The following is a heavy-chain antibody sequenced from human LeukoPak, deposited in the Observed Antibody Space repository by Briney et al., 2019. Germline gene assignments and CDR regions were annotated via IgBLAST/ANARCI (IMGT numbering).Heavy chain of an antibody. CDR3: AREEDNADEYLREDY. V-gene: IGHV3-9*01. CDR1: GFDFCEYA. J-gene: IGHJ4*02. CDR2: ICWKSEKI. D-gene: IGHD2/OR15-2a*01. Sequence: GRSLRLSCAASGFDFCEYAMHWVRRAPGAGLEWVSGICWKSEKIVYADSVKGRFTISRDNARNSLFLQMNSLRAEDTAVYYCAREEDNADEYLREDYWGQGTLVTVSS.